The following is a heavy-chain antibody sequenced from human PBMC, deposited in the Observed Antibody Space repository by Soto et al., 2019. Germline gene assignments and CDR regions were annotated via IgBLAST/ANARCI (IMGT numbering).Heavy chain of an antibody. CDR2: IYYSGST. V-gene: IGHV4-31*03. CDR3: ARGPLLWFGELLYWFDP. D-gene: IGHD3-10*01. Sequence: SETLSLTCTVSGGSISSGVYYWSWIRHHPGKGLEWIGYIYYSGSTYYNPSLKSRVTISVDTSKNQFSLKLSSVTAADTAVYYCARGPLLWFGELLYWFDPWGQGTLVTVSS. CDR1: GGSISSGVYY. J-gene: IGHJ5*02.